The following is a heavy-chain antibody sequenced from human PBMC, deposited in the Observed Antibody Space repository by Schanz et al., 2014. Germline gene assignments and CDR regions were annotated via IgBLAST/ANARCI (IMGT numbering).Heavy chain of an antibody. Sequence: VRLLESGGALVQPGGSLRLSCSASGFTFSTYAMSWVRQAPGKGLEWVAATRYDGNNKYYVDSVKGRFTISRDNSKNALYLQMDSLRAEDTAVYYCARGIITMVRGGDVGAFDTWGQGTMVTVSS. CDR2: TRYDGNNK. CDR3: ARGIITMVRGGDVGAFDT. J-gene: IGHJ3*02. CDR1: GFTFSTYA. V-gene: IGHV3-33*08. D-gene: IGHD3-10*01.